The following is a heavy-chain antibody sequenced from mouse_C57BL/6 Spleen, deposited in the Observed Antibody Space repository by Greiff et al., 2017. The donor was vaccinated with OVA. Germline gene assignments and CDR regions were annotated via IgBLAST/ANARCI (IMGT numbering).Heavy chain of an antibody. D-gene: IGHD1-1*01. V-gene: IGHV5-6*01. CDR1: GFTFSSYG. CDR2: ISSGGSYT. Sequence: EVHLVESGGDLVKPGGSLKLSCAASGFTFSSYGMSWVRQTPDKRLEWVATISSGGSYTYYPDSVKGRFTISRDNAKNTLYLQMSSLKSEDTAMYYCARRDTTVVAGDYWGQGTTLTVSS. J-gene: IGHJ2*01. CDR3: ARRDTTVVAGDY.